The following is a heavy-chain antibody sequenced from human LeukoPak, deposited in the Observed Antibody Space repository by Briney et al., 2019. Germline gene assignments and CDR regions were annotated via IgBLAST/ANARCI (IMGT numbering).Heavy chain of an antibody. CDR2: IWYDGSNK. V-gene: IGHV3-33*01. D-gene: IGHD2-2*01. J-gene: IGHJ6*02. CDR1: GFTFSSYG. CDR3: ARVLVSAATSRYYYYGMDV. Sequence: PGESLKISCAASGFTFSSYGMHWVRQAPGKGLEWVAVIWYDGSNKYYSDSVKGRFTISRDNSKNTLYLQMNSLGAEDTAVYYCARVLVSAATSRYYYYGMDVWGQGTTVTVSS.